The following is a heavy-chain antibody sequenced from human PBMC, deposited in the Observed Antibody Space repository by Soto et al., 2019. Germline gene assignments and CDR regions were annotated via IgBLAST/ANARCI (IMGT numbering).Heavy chain of an antibody. CDR2: ISSSDSI. CDR1: GFTFSDYY. Sequence: QVQLVESGGGLVKPGGSLRLSCAASGFTFSDYYMSWIRQAPGKGLEWVSYISSSDSIYYADSVKGRFTISRDNAKNSVYLHMNSLRAEDTAVYYCARDLGYYDSSGYFDYWGQGTLVTVSS. D-gene: IGHD3-22*01. V-gene: IGHV3-11*01. J-gene: IGHJ4*02. CDR3: ARDLGYYDSSGYFDY.